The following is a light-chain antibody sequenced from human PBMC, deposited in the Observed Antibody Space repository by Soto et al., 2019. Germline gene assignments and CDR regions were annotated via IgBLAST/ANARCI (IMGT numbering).Light chain of an antibody. J-gene: IGKJ2*01. CDR1: ETIGRAY. V-gene: IGKV3-20*01. CDR3: HQYATSPFT. CDR2: GTS. Sequence: IVLTQSPGTVSLSPGERATLACRASETIGRAYFAWYQHRPGRTPRLVLSGTSNRAAGIPDRFGGSGSGADFTLTISGVEPEHSAVYYCHQYATSPFTFGQGTKLEIK.